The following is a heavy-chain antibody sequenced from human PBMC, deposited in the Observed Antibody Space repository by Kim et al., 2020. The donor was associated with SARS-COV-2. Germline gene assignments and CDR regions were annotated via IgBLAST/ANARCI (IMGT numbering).Heavy chain of an antibody. J-gene: IGHJ3*01. Sequence: SETLSLTCIVSGGSISNHYWSWIRQTPGKGLEWIGYIYYSGGTNSNPSLKSRVTISLDTSKNQFSLKLSSVTAADTAVYYCARDPPGPDYSFDLWGQGQIVTVSS. CDR3: ARDPPGPDYSFDL. CDR2: IYYSGGT. D-gene: IGHD5-12*01. CDR1: GGSISNHY. V-gene: IGHV4-59*11.